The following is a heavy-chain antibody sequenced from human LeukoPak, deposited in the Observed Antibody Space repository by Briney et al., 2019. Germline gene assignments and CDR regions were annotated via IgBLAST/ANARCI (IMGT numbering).Heavy chain of an antibody. D-gene: IGHD6-19*01. CDR2: IEYSESNT. CDR3: ARISGWYGVS. J-gene: IGHJ4*02. Sequence: AGGSLRLSCTVSGFTLSSYEMSWIRQAPGKGLEWVSSIEYSESNTHYADSVKGRFTISRDNSKNTLYLQLNSLRDEDTAVYYCARISGWYGVSWGQGTLVTVS. V-gene: IGHV3-23*05. CDR1: GFTLSSYE.